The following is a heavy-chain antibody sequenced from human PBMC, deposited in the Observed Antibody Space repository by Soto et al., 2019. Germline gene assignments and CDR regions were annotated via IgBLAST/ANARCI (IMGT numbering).Heavy chain of an antibody. V-gene: IGHV1-69*16. Sequence: QVQLVQSGAEVKEPGSSVRVSCKASGGTFDNFIMNWVRQTPGQGLEWMGGIVPMLGTPTYAEKLKGRLTISPTGSTSRIDMVATTPRSDCTANNSCASTVTYSSSPSPFSGMDAWGKGTKVTVPS. CDR3: ASTVTYSSSPSPFSGMDA. D-gene: IGHD4-4*01. J-gene: IGHJ6*01. CDR1: GGTFDNFI. CDR2: IVPMLGTP.